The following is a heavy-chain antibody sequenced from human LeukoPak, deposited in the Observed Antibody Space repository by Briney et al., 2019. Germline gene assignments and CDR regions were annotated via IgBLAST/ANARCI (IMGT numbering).Heavy chain of an antibody. J-gene: IGHJ6*02. V-gene: IGHV1-18*01. Sequence: GASVKVSCTASGYTFTSYGISWVRQAPGQGLEWMGWISAYNGNTNYAQKLQGRVTMTTDTSTSTAYMELRSLRSDDTAVYYCARWGHYDILTGYLGYYYYGMDVWGQGTTVTVSS. D-gene: IGHD3-9*01. CDR3: ARWGHYDILTGYLGYYYYGMDV. CDR2: ISAYNGNT. CDR1: GYTFTSYG.